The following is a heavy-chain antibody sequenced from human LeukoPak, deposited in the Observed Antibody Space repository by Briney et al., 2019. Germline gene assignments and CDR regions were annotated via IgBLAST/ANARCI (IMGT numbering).Heavy chain of an antibody. CDR2: IYYSGST. D-gene: IGHD5-18*01. CDR3: AGHRKRGIQLWLRSGFDY. J-gene: IGHJ4*02. Sequence: SETLSLTCTVSGGSISSYYWSWIRQPPGKGLEWIGYIYYSGSTNYNPSLKSRVTISVDTSKNQFSLKLSSVTAADTAVYYCAGHRKRGIQLWLRSGFDYWGQGTLVTVSS. V-gene: IGHV4-59*08. CDR1: GGSISSYY.